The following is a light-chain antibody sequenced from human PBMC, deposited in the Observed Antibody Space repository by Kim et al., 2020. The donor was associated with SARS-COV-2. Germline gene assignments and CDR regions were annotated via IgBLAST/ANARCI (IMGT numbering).Light chain of an antibody. CDR1: SSGVGAYIY. CDR3: GAYAGSSSL. Sequence: PGQSVTISWTGTSSGVGAYIYVSWYQQQAGKAPKLIIYEVNKRPSGVPDRFSGSKSGNTASLTVSGLQAEDEADYYCGAYAGSSSLFGGGTQLTVL. V-gene: IGLV2-8*01. J-gene: IGLJ2*01. CDR2: EVN.